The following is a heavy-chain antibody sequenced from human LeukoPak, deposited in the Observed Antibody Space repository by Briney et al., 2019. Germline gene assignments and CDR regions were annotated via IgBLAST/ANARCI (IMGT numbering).Heavy chain of an antibody. J-gene: IGHJ4*02. CDR1: GLTFSNYW. V-gene: IGHV3-74*01. CDR2: INSDGSST. D-gene: IGHD4-17*01. Sequence: GGSLRLSCAASGLTFSNYWLHWVRQASGKGLVWVSRINSDGSSTNYADSVKGRFTISRDSAKNTVFLQMNSLRADDTAVYYCARGSHGVDHWGQGTLVTVSS. CDR3: ARGSHGVDH.